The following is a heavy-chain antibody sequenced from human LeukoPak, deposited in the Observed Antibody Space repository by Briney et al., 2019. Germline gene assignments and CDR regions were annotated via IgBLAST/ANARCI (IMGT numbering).Heavy chain of an antibody. CDR2: IYNSGST. V-gene: IGHV4-59*01. D-gene: IGHD6-19*01. CDR3: ARASIAVAFTY. Sequence: SETLSLTCTVSGVSISSYHWTWIRQPPEEGLEWIGHIYNSGSTNYNPSLRGRVTISVDTSKSQFSLKLSSVTAADTAVYYCARASIAVAFTYWGQGTLVTVSS. J-gene: IGHJ4*02. CDR1: GVSISSYH.